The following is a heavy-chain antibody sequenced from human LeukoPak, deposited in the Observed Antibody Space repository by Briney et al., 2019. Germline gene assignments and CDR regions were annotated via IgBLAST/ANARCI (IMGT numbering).Heavy chain of an antibody. J-gene: IGHJ4*02. CDR3: ARATQYCSSTSCYRGGSNFDY. CDR1: GYSFTSYW. Sequence: GESLKISCKGSGYSFTSYWIGWVRQMPGKGLEWMGIIYPGDSDTRYSPSFQGQVTISVDKSISTAYLQWGSLKASDTAMYYCARATQYCSSTSCYRGGSNFDYWGQGTLVTVSS. V-gene: IGHV5-51*01. CDR2: IYPGDSDT. D-gene: IGHD2-2*01.